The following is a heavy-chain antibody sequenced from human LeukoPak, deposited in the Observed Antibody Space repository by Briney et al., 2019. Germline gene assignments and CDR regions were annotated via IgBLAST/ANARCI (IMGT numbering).Heavy chain of an antibody. Sequence: SETLSLTCTVSGGSIASNSNYWGWIRQPPGKGLEWIGNIYYTGRTFYNPSLKSRVTISVDTSKDQFPLRLSSVTATDTAVYFCARGGDDSSGYYLFNYWGQGTLVTISS. D-gene: IGHD3-22*01. V-gene: IGHV4-39*01. CDR1: GGSIASNSNY. CDR3: ARGGDDSSGYYLFNY. J-gene: IGHJ4*02. CDR2: IYYTGRT.